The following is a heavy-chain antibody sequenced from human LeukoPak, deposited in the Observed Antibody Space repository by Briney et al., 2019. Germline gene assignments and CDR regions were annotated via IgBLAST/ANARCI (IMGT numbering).Heavy chain of an antibody. J-gene: IGHJ4*02. Sequence: GGSLRLSCAASGFTFSSYWMSWVRQAPGKGLEWVANIRQDGSVQNYVDSVKGRFTISRDNPKNSVYLQMSSLRAEDAAVYCCLVTTRSRGFDYWGQGTLVTLSS. CDR1: GFTFSSYW. D-gene: IGHD1/OR15-1a*01. CDR2: IRQDGSVQ. V-gene: IGHV3-7*01. CDR3: LVTTRSRGFDY.